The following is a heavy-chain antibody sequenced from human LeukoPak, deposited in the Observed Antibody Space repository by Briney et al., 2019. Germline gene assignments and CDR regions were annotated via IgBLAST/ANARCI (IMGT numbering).Heavy chain of an antibody. D-gene: IGHD2-15*01. CDR3: ARGIGSFYYFDY. J-gene: IGHJ4*02. V-gene: IGHV4-59*01. CDR2: IYYSGST. Sequence: SETLSLTCTVSGGSISTYYWSWMRQPPGRGLEWIGYIYYSGSTNHNPSLQSRVTISVDTSKNQFSLKLNSVTAADTAVYYCARGIGSFYYFDYWGQGARVTVSS. CDR1: GGSISTYY.